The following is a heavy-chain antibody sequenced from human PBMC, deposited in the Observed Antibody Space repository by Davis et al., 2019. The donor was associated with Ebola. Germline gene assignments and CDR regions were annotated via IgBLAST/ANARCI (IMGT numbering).Heavy chain of an antibody. D-gene: IGHD1-26*01. J-gene: IGHJ6*02. V-gene: IGHV3-73*01. CDR3: TRRAGGSYYDYYYGMDV. CDR2: IRSKANSYAT. Sequence: GGSLRLSCAASGFTFSGSAMHWVRQASGKGLEWVGRIRSKANSYATAYAASVKGRFTISRDDSKNTAYLQMKSLKTEDTAVYYCTRRAGGSYYDYYYGMDVWGQGTTVTVSS. CDR1: GFTFSGSA.